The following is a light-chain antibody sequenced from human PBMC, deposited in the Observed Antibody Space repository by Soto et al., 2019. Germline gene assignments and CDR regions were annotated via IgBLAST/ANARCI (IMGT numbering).Light chain of an antibody. V-gene: IGLV2-14*01. Sequence: QSVLTQPASVSGSPGQSITISCTGTSSDVGGYNYVSWYQQHPGKAPKLMIYDVSNRPSGVSNRFSGSKSGNTASLTISGLQAEDEADYYCSSYTSSSTLCVVFGGGTKLTVI. CDR2: DVS. CDR1: SSDVGGYNY. J-gene: IGLJ2*01. CDR3: SSYTSSSTLCVV.